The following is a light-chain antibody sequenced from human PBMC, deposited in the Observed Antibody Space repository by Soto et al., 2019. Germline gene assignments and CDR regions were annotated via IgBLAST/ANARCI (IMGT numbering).Light chain of an antibody. CDR2: GAS. Sequence: EIVMTQSPATLSVSPGERATLSCRASQSVSSNLAWYQQKPGQAPRLLIYGASTMATGIPARFTGSGSGTEFTLTISSLQSEDFAVYYCQQYSNWPPITFGQRTRLEIK. J-gene: IGKJ5*01. CDR3: QQYSNWPPIT. V-gene: IGKV3-15*01. CDR1: QSVSSN.